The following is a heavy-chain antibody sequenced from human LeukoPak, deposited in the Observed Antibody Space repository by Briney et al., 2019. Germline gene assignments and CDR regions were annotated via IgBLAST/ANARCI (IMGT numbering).Heavy chain of an antibody. CDR2: IYYSGST. D-gene: IGHD2-15*01. CDR1: GGSISSGDYY. V-gene: IGHV4-61*08. Sequence: SQTLSLTCTVSGGSISSGDYYWSWIRQPPGKGLEWIGYIYYSGSTNYNPSLKSRVTISVDTSKNQFSLKLSSVTAADTAVYYCARERMGYCSGGSCRHNWFDPWGQGTLVTVSS. J-gene: IGHJ5*02. CDR3: ARERMGYCSGGSCRHNWFDP.